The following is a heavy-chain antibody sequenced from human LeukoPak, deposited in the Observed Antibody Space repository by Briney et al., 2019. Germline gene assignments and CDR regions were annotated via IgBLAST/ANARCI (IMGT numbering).Heavy chain of an antibody. CDR1: GYTFTSYG. CDR2: ISDYNGNT. V-gene: IGHV1-18*04. J-gene: IGHJ6*04. D-gene: IGHD6-19*01. Sequence: SVKVSCKASGYTFTSYGISWVRQAPGQGLEWMGWISDYNGNTNYAQKLQGRVTMTTDTSTSTAYMELRSLRSDDTAVYYCARETYSAVAGFAYYYYGMDVWGKGTTVTVSS. CDR3: ARETYSAVAGFAYYYYGMDV.